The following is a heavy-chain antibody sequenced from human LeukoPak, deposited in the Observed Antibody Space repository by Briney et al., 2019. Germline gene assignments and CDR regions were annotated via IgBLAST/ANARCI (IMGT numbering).Heavy chain of an antibody. J-gene: IGHJ4*02. CDR3: ARGLSKSRQYYFDY. Sequence: QPGGSLRLSCAASGFTFSSYSMNWVRQAPGKGLEWVSYISSSSSTIYYADSVKGRFTISRDNAKNSLYLQMNSLRAEDTAVYYCARGLSKSRQYYFDYWGQETLVTVSS. CDR1: GFTFSSYS. CDR2: ISSSSSTI. D-gene: IGHD2-2*01. V-gene: IGHV3-48*01.